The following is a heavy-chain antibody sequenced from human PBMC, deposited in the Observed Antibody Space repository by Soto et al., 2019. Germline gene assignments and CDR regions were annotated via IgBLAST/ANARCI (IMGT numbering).Heavy chain of an antibody. CDR3: AIDRGRFLEGIDP. CDR1: GFTFSNYA. CDR2: LSYDGSNT. J-gene: IGHJ5*02. V-gene: IGHV3-30-3*01. D-gene: IGHD3-3*01. Sequence: QVQLEESGGGVVRPGKSLRLSCSASGFTFSNYAMHWVLQAPGKGLEWVAVLSYDGSNTYYADSLKGRFTISRDNSKNTQYLEMNSLRAADTAVYYCAIDRGRFLEGIDPWDKGTLVTVSS.